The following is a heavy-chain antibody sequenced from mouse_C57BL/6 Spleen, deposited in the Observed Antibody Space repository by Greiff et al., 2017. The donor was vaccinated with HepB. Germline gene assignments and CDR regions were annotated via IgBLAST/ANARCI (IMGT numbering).Heavy chain of an antibody. Sequence: QVQLQESGPGLVQPSQRLSITCTVSGFSLTSYGVHWVRQSPGKGLEWLGVIWSGGSTDYNAAVISRLSISKDNSKTPVFFKMNSLQADDTARYYCARNFGRYSNYDYYAMDYWGQGTSVTVSS. D-gene: IGHD2-5*01. CDR3: ARNFGRYSNYDYYAMDY. V-gene: IGHV2-2*01. CDR1: GFSLTSYG. CDR2: IWSGGST. J-gene: IGHJ4*01.